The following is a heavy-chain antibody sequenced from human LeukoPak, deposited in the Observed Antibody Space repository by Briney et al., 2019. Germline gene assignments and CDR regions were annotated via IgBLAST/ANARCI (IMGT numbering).Heavy chain of an antibody. J-gene: IGHJ4*02. CDR2: IYSGGST. CDR1: GFTVSSNY. V-gene: IGHV3-53*01. CDR3: ARGRLGTPFDY. D-gene: IGHD7-27*01. Sequence: GGSLRLSCAASGFTVSSNYMSCVRQAPGKGLEWVSVIYSGGSTYYADSVKGRFTISRDNSKNTLYLQMNSLRAEDTAVYYCARGRLGTPFDYWGQGTLVTVSS.